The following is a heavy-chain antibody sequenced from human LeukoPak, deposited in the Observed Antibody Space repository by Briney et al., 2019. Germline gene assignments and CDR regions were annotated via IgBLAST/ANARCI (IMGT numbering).Heavy chain of an antibody. CDR1: GFTFSDYY. J-gene: IGHJ4*02. CDR2: ISSSGSTI. V-gene: IGHV3-11*04. Sequence: GGSLRLSCAASGFTFSDYYMSWIRQAPGKGLEWVSYISSSGSTIYYADSVKGRFTISRDSAKNSLYLQMNSLRAEDTAVYYCARDGTDTAMVTHNFDYWGQGTLVTVSS. CDR3: ARDGTDTAMVTHNFDY. D-gene: IGHD5-18*01.